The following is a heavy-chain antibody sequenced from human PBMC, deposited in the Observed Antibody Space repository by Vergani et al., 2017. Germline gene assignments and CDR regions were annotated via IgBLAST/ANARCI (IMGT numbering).Heavy chain of an antibody. CDR1: GYSISSGYY. J-gene: IGHJ6*02. CDR3: ARELSYYYGSGSDDYNPYYYEGMDV. D-gene: IGHD3-10*01. V-gene: IGHV4-38-2*02. CDR2: VYTSGMT. Sequence: QVQLQESGPGLLKPSETLSLTCTVSGYSISSGYYWGWIRQPPGKGLEWIGRVYTSGMTNYNPSLKSRVTILVDRSKSQLSLKLTSVTAGDTAVYFCARELSYYYGSGSDDYNPYYYEGMDVWGPGTTVTVSS.